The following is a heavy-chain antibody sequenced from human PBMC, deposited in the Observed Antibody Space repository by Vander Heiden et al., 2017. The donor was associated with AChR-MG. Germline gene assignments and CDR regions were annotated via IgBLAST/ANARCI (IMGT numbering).Heavy chain of an antibody. CDR3: ASDYDYVNYFDY. D-gene: IGHD3-16*01. Sequence: QVQLVESGGGVVQPGRSLRLSCAASGFTFSSYALPWVRQSPGKGLGWVAVISYDGSNKYYADSVKGRFTISRDNSKNTLYLQMNSLRAEDTAVYYCASDYDYVNYFDYWGQGTLVTVSS. CDR2: ISYDGSNK. V-gene: IGHV3-30-3*01. J-gene: IGHJ4*02. CDR1: GFTFSSYA.